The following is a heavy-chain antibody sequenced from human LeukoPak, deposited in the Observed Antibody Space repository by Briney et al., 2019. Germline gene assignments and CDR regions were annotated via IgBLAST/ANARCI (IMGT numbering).Heavy chain of an antibody. CDR2: IYYSGST. CDR3: ARLYYDSSGYYQICYFDY. J-gene: IGHJ4*02. D-gene: IGHD3-22*01. CDR1: GGSISSSSYS. V-gene: IGHV4-39*01. Sequence: SETLSLTCTVSGGSISSSSYSWGWIRQPPGKGLEWIGSIYYSGSTYYNPSLKSRVTISVDTSKNQFSLNLSSVTAADTAVYYCARLYYDSSGYYQICYFDYWGQGTLVTVSS.